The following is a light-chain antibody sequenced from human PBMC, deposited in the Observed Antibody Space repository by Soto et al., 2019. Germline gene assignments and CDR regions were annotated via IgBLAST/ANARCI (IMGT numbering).Light chain of an antibody. J-gene: IGKJ1*01. CDR1: QSVRSDY. CDR3: QQYGSLPKT. CDR2: GAS. Sequence: ETVLTQSPGILSLSPGERATLSCRASQSVRSDYLAWFQQKPGQAPRLLIYGASTRAAGIPDRFDGSGSGTDFTLTITILEPEDFAVYYCQQYGSLPKTFGQGTKVDIK. V-gene: IGKV3-20*01.